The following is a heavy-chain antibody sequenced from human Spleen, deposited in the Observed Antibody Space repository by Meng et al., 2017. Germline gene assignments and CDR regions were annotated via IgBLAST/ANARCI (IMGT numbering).Heavy chain of an antibody. J-gene: IGHJ4*02. D-gene: IGHD4-11*01. CDR1: GGSFNRYY. Sequence: QLQRCGAGLVKPSETLSLTCAVYGGSFNRYYWTWIRQPPGKGLEWIGEINHSGSTNYNPSLESRATISVDTSQNNLSLKLSSVTAADSAVYYCARGPTTMAHDFDYWGQGTLVTVSS. V-gene: IGHV4-34*01. CDR2: INHSGST. CDR3: ARGPTTMAHDFDY.